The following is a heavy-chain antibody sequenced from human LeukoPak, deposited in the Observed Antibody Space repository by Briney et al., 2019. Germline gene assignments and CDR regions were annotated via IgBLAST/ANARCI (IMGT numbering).Heavy chain of an antibody. CDR3: ARAVYDSSGYYSVGLDY. V-gene: IGHV3-30*04. D-gene: IGHD3-22*01. CDR2: ISYDGSNK. J-gene: IGHJ4*02. Sequence: GGSLRLSCAASGFTFSSYDMHWVRQAPGKGLEWVAVISYDGSNKYYADSVKGRFTISRDNSKNTLYLQMNSLRAEDTAVYYCARAVYDSSGYYSVGLDYWGQGTLVTVSS. CDR1: GFTFSSYD.